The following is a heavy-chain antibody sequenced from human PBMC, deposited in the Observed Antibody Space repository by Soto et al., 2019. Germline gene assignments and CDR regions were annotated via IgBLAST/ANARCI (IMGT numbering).Heavy chain of an antibody. V-gene: IGHV4-59*01. Sequence: QVQLQESGPGLVKPSETLSLTCTVSGGSISSYYWSXIRQPPGKGLEWIGYIYYSGSTNYNPSLKSRVTISVDTSKNQFSLKLSSVTAADTAVYYCARDRSGWDNWFDPWGQGTLVTVSS. CDR1: GGSISSYY. CDR2: IYYSGST. D-gene: IGHD6-19*01. CDR3: ARDRSGWDNWFDP. J-gene: IGHJ5*02.